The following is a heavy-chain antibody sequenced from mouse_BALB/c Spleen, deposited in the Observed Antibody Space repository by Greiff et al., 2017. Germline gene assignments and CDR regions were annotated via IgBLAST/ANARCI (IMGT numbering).Heavy chain of an antibody. V-gene: IGHV3-6*02. J-gene: IGHJ3*01. CDR3: ARVRQLGLPLAY. CDR1: GYSITSGYY. CDR2: ISYDGSN. Sequence: DVKLQESGPGLVKPSQSLSLTCSVTGYSITSGYYWNWIRQFPGNKLEWMGYISYDGSNNYNPSLKNRISITRDTSKNQFFLKLNSVTTEDTATYYCARVRQLGLPLAYWGQGTLVTVSA. D-gene: IGHD3-1*01.